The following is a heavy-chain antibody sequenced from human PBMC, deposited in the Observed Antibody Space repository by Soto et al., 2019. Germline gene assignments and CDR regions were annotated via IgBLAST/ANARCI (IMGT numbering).Heavy chain of an antibody. CDR3: VAGQYYFDY. V-gene: IGHV3-30*03. Sequence: QVQLVESGGGVVQPGRSLRLSCAASGFPFITYGMHWVREGPGKGLEWVAVISYDGSNKFYADSVKGRFTISRDNSKNTLYLQMNSLRPEDTALYDCVAGQYYFDYRGQGTLVIVSS. CDR2: ISYDGSNK. CDR1: GFPFITYG. J-gene: IGHJ4*02.